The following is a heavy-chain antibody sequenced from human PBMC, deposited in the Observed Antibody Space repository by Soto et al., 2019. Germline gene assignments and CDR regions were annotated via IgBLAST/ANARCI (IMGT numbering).Heavy chain of an antibody. CDR1: GFTFSNYA. J-gene: IGHJ4*02. CDR2: MSGTAGNT. D-gene: IGHD3-10*01. V-gene: IGHV3-23*01. CDR3: AKKYYFGSGSYVFYFDY. Sequence: GGSLRLSCAASGFTFSNYAMTWVRQAPGKGLEWVSTMSGTAGNTFYADSVKGRFTISRDNSKNTLYLQMNSLRAEDTAVYYCAKKYYFGSGSYVFYFDYWGQGTLVTVSS.